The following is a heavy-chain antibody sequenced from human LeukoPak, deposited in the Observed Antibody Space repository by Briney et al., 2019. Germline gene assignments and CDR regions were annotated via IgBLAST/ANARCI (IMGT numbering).Heavy chain of an antibody. CDR2: ISYDGSNK. V-gene: IGHV3-30*18. J-gene: IGHJ6*02. CDR3: AKDETYYYDSSGYYSRHYGMDV. Sequence: GRSLRLSCAASGFTFSSYGMHWVRQAPGKGLEWVAVISYDGSNKYYADSVKGRFTISRDNSKNTLYLQMNSLRAEDTAVYYCAKDETYYYDSSGYYSRHYGMDVWGQGTTVTVSS. D-gene: IGHD3-22*01. CDR1: GFTFSSYG.